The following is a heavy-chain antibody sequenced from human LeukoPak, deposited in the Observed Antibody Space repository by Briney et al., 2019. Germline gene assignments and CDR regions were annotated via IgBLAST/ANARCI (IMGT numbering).Heavy chain of an antibody. Sequence: QPGGSLRLSCAASGFTFSSYAMSWVRQAPGKGLEWVSAISGSGGSTYYADSVKGRFTISRDNAKNSLYLQMNSLRAEDTAVYYCAREKVGAITLSVFDYWGQGTLVTVSS. CDR3: AREKVGAITLSVFDY. V-gene: IGHV3-23*01. CDR1: GFTFSSYA. J-gene: IGHJ4*02. D-gene: IGHD1-26*01. CDR2: ISGSGGST.